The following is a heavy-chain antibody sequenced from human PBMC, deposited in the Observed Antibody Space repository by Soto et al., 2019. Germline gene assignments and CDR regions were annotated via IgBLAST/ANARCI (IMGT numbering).Heavy chain of an antibody. D-gene: IGHD4-17*01. CDR3: ARAVLTVTTPTTPNNWFDP. CDR2: IYYSGST. V-gene: IGHV4-61*01. Sequence: SETLSLTCTVSSGSVSSSSYYWGWIRQPPGKGLEWIGYIYYSGSTNYNPSLKSRVTISVDTSKNQFSLKLSSVTAADTAVYYCARAVLTVTTPTTPNNWFDPWGQGTLVTVSS. J-gene: IGHJ5*02. CDR1: SGSVSSSSYY.